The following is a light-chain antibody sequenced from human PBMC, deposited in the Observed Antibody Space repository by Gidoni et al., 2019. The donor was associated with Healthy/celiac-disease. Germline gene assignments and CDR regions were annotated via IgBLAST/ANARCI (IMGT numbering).Light chain of an antibody. CDR3: SSYTSSSTHYV. CDR1: SSDVGGYNY. Sequence: QTALTQPASVPGPPGQSIPSSCTGTSSDVGGYNYVSWYQQHPGKAPKLMIYEVRNRPSGVSNRFSGSKSGNTASLTISGLQAEDEADYYCSSYTSSSTHYVFGTGTKVTVL. CDR2: EVR. J-gene: IGLJ1*01. V-gene: IGLV2-14*01.